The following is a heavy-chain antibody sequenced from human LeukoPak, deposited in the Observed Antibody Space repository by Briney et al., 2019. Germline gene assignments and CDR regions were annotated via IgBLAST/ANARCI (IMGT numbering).Heavy chain of an antibody. J-gene: IGHJ6*03. D-gene: IGHD3-3*01. CDR3: ARDGHYDFWSGYANYYYYYMDV. Sequence: PSETLSLTCTVSGGSISSYYWSWIRQPAGKGLEWIGRIYTSGSTNYNPSLKSRVTMSVDTSKNQFSLKLSSVTAADTAVYYCARDGHYDFWSGYANYYYYYMDVWGKGTTVTVSS. V-gene: IGHV4-4*07. CDR2: IYTSGST. CDR1: GGSISSYY.